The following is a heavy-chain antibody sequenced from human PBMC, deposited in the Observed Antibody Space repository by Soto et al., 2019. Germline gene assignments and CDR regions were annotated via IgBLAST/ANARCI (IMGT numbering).Heavy chain of an antibody. V-gene: IGHV1-58*01. CDR2: ILVGSGST. D-gene: IGHD2-21*02. CDR3: AAVRASVAGTAV. CDR1: GFTFAGSA. J-gene: IGHJ4*02. Sequence: QMRLVQSGPEVRKPGASVKVSCKAPGFTFAGSAVQWVRQARGQRLEWIGWILVGSGSTNYAQNFQERVTLPGDRSTNTACMELNGLRIQDTAVYSCAAVRASVAGTAVWGQGTLVTVSA.